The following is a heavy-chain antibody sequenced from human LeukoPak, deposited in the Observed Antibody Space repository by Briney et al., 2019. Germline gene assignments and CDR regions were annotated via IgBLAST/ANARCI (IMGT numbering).Heavy chain of an antibody. CDR3: ARDRTPGTLFFPTPDAFDI. CDR2: ISTSSYYI. V-gene: IGHV3-21*01. CDR1: GFSLSSYN. D-gene: IGHD2-21*01. J-gene: IGHJ3*02. Sequence: SGGSLRLSCVASGFSLSSYNMNWVRQAPGKGLEWVSSISTSSYYIYYTDSVRGRFIISRDNTRNSLYLQMNSLRAEDTAVYYCARDRTPGTLFFPTPDAFDIWGQGTMVTVSS.